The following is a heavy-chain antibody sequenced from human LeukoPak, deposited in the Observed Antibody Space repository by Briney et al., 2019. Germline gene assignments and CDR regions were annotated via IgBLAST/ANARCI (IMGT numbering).Heavy chain of an antibody. Sequence: GASVKVSCKASGGTFSSYAISWVRQAPGQGLEWMGRIIPIFGTANYAQKFQGRVTITTDESTSTAYMELSSLRSEDTAVYYCAGELRYFDWLLDYWGQGTLVTVSS. D-gene: IGHD3-9*01. CDR3: AGELRYFDWLLDY. V-gene: IGHV1-69*05. CDR1: GGTFSSYA. CDR2: IIPIFGTA. J-gene: IGHJ4*02.